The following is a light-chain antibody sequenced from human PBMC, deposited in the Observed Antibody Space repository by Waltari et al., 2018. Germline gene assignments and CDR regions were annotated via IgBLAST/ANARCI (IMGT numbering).Light chain of an antibody. V-gene: IGKV3-11*01. CDR2: DAS. CDR3: QQRSSWPYT. Sequence: EIVLTQSPATLTLSPGDTATLSCRASQTVRTVLAWYQQKPGQAPRLLIFDASSRATGISPKFRGSGSGTDFTLTVNNLEPEDFAVYYCQQRSSWPYTFGQGTRVDFK. CDR1: QTVRTV. J-gene: IGKJ2*01.